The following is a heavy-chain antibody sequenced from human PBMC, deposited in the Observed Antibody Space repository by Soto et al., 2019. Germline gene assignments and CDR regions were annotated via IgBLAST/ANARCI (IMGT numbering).Heavy chain of an antibody. D-gene: IGHD5-18*01. CDR1: GFTFRNYW. V-gene: IGHV3-7*05. CDR2: INLDGSEK. Sequence: EVQLVESGGGLVQPGGSLRLSCAASGFTFRNYWLSWVRQVPGKGLEWVANINLDGSEKNYVDSVKGRFTISRDNARNSLYLQMSSLRADDTALYYCSRDGSTSWYSYDSHGMDVCGQGTTVTVSS. CDR3: SRDGSTSWYSYDSHGMDV. J-gene: IGHJ6*02.